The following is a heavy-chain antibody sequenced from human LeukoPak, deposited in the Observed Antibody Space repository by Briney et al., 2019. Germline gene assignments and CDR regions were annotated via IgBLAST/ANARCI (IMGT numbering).Heavy chain of an antibody. V-gene: IGHV3-23*01. Sequence: GGSLRLSCAASGFTFSSYAMSWVRQAPGKGLEWVSAISCSGGSTYYADSVKGRFTISRDNSKNTLYLQMNSLRAEDTAVYYCAKDAGLRYCSGGSCYSLDYYYGMDVWGQGTTVTVSS. CDR1: GFTFSSYA. CDR2: ISCSGGST. D-gene: IGHD2-15*01. CDR3: AKDAGLRYCSGGSCYSLDYYYGMDV. J-gene: IGHJ6*02.